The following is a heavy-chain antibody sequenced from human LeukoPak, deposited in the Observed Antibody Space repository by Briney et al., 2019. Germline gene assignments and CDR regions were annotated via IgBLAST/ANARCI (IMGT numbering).Heavy chain of an antibody. D-gene: IGHD3-22*01. CDR3: AAAYYYDSSGTFEGLGYFDY. V-gene: IGHV4-4*07. J-gene: IGHJ4*02. CDR2: IYTSGST. Sequence: SETLSLTCTVSGGSISSYYWSWIRQPAGKGLEWIGRIYTSGSTNYNPSLKSRVTMSVDTSKNQFSLKLSSVTAADTAVYYCAAAYYYDSSGTFEGLGYFDYWGQGTLVTVSS. CDR1: GGSISSYY.